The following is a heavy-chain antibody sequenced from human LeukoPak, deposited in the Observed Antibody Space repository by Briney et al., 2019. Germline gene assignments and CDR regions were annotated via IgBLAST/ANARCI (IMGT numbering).Heavy chain of an antibody. Sequence: GGSLRLSCAASGFTFDDYAMHWVRQAPGKGLEWVSGISWNSGSIGYTDSVKGRFAISRDNAKNSLYLQMNSLRAEDTALYYCAKDNSRDGSGPNWFDPWGQGTLVTVSS. CDR3: AKDNSRDGSGPNWFDP. CDR2: ISWNSGSI. CDR1: GFTFDDYA. J-gene: IGHJ5*02. D-gene: IGHD3-10*01. V-gene: IGHV3-9*01.